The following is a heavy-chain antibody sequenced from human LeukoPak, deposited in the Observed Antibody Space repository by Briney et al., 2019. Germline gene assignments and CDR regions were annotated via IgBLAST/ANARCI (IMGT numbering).Heavy chain of an antibody. V-gene: IGHV3-21*01. CDR1: GFTFSSYS. Sequence: TGGSLRLSCAASGFTFSSYSMNWVRQAPGKGLEWVSSISSSSSYIYYADSVKGRFTISRDNAKNSLYLQMNSLRAEDTAVYYCARGPATATITVDYWGQGTLVTVSS. CDR2: ISSSSSYI. CDR3: ARGPATATITVDY. J-gene: IGHJ4*02. D-gene: IGHD2-15*01.